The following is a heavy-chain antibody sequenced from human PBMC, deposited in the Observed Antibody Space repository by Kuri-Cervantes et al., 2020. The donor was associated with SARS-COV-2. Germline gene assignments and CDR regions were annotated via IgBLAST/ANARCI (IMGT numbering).Heavy chain of an antibody. CDR1: GGSISSSRYY. CDR3: ATSSGWSAGPFDY. J-gene: IGHJ4*02. V-gene: IGHV4-39*01. CDR2: IYYSGST. D-gene: IGHD6-19*01. Sequence: GSLRLSCTVSGGSISSSRYYGGWIRQPPGKGLEWIGSIYYSGSTFYNPSLRSRVTILVDTSKNQFSLKLNSMTAADTAVYYCATSSGWSAGPFDYWGQGTLVTVSS.